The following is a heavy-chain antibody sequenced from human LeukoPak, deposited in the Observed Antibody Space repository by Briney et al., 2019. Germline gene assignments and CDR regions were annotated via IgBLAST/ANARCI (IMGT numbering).Heavy chain of an antibody. V-gene: IGHV3-33*01. J-gene: IGHJ4*02. CDR1: GFTFSSYG. CDR2: IWYDGSNK. CDR3: ARSLYYYDSSSENFDY. D-gene: IGHD3-22*01. Sequence: TGGSLRLSCAASGFTFSSYGMHWVRQAPGKGLEWVAVIWYDGSNKYYADSVKGRFTISRDNSENTLYLQMNSLRAEDTAVYYCARSLYYYDSSSENFDYWGQGTLVTVSS.